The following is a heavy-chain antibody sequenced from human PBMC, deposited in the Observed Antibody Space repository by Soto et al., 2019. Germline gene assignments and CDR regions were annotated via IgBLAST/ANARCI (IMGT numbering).Heavy chain of an antibody. D-gene: IGHD3-3*01. Sequence: GSLRLSCVASGFTFENYAMSWVRQAPGKGLEWVSAISGSGGTTYYSDSVKDRFTITRDNSKNTVYLQMNDLRVEDAAEYFCAKDSWAIFGVPAGEYYAMDVWGQGTTVTVSS. V-gene: IGHV3-23*01. CDR2: ISGSGGTT. CDR3: AKDSWAIFGVPAGEYYAMDV. J-gene: IGHJ6*02. CDR1: GFTFENYA.